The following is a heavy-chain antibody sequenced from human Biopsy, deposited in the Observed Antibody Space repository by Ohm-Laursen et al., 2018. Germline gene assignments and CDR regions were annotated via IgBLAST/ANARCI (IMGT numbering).Heavy chain of an antibody. CDR2: INQSGST. J-gene: IGHJ4*02. CDR3: GNEVYGRDY. Sequence: PSQTLSLTCVVFGRTFSDYRWTWIRQPPGKGLEWIGQINQSGSTNYNPSLKSRVTISAEASKYEFSLRLTSVTAADTAVYFCGNEVYGRDYWGLGARVTVSS. V-gene: IGHV4-34*08. D-gene: IGHD4-17*01. CDR1: GRTFSDYR.